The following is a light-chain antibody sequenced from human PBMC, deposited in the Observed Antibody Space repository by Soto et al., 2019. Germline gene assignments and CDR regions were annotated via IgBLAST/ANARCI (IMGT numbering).Light chain of an antibody. V-gene: IGLV2-14*01. CDR3: SAYTSSSTLVG. Sequence: QSALTQPASVSGSPGQSITISCTGTSSDVGGYNYVSWYQQHPGKAPKLMIYEVSNRPSGVSNRFSGSKSGNTASLTISGLQAEDEADDYCSAYTSSSTLVGFGGGTQRTVL. J-gene: IGLJ2*01. CDR2: EVS. CDR1: SSDVGGYNY.